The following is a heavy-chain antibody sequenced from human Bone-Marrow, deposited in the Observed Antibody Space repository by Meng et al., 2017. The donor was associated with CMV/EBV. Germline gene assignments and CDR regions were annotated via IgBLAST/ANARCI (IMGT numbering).Heavy chain of an antibody. Sequence: LSCTVSGGSISSYYWSWIRQPPGKGLEWIGYIYYSGSTNYNPSLKSRVTISVDTSKNQFSLKLSSVTAADTAVYYCARVGTTRRIYGMDVWGQGTTVTVSS. D-gene: IGHD1-14*01. CDR3: ARVGTTRRIYGMDV. V-gene: IGHV4-59*01. J-gene: IGHJ6*02. CDR1: GGSISSYY. CDR2: IYYSGST.